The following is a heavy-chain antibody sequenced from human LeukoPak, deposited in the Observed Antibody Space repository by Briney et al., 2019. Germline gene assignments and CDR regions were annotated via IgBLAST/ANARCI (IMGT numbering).Heavy chain of an antibody. CDR3: ARACSGGSCGGWFDP. V-gene: IGHV1-2*02. CDR1: GYTFTGYY. Sequence: ASVKVSCKASGYTFTGYYMHWVRQAPGQGLEWMGWINPNSGGTYFAQKFQGRVTMTRDTSISTAYMELSRLRSDDTAVYYCARACSGGSCGGWFDPWGQGTLVTVSS. D-gene: IGHD2-15*01. J-gene: IGHJ5*02. CDR2: INPNSGGT.